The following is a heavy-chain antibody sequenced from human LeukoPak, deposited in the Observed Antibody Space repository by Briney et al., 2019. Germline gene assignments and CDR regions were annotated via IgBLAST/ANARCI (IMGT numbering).Heavy chain of an antibody. CDR3: ARDQFFRIAATKTGRLFDP. Sequence: ASVKVSCKASGYRFTSYGISWVRQAPGQGLEWMGWISPYNSDTNYAQKFQDRVIMATDTSTNTAYMELRSLRSDDPAVYYCARDQFFRIAATKTGRLFDPWGQGNLVTVSS. CDR1: GYRFTSYG. J-gene: IGHJ5*02. V-gene: IGHV1-18*01. D-gene: IGHD6-13*01. CDR2: ISPYNSDT.